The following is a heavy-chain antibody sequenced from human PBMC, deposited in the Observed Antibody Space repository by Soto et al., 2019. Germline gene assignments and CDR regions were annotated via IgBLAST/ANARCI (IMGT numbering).Heavy chain of an antibody. V-gene: IGHV4-59*01. D-gene: IGHD6-13*01. CDR1: GGSISSYY. CDR3: ARRLYSSFDY. CDR2: IYYSGST. Sequence: SETLSLTCTVSGGSISSYYWSWIRQPPGKGLEWIGYIYYSGSTNYNPSLKSRVTISVDTSKNQFSLKLSSVTAADTAVYYCARRLYSSFDYWGQGTLVTVSS. J-gene: IGHJ4*02.